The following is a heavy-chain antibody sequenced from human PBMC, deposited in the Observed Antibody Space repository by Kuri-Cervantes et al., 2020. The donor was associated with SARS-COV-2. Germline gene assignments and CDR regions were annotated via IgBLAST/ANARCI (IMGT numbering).Heavy chain of an antibody. D-gene: IGHD2-8*01. CDR3: SLDAFDY. CDR1: GFTFTGST. CDR2: IVVGSGDT. J-gene: IGHJ4*02. V-gene: IGHV1-58*02. Sequence: SVKVSCKTPGFTFTGSTIQWVRQARGQGLEWIGWIVVGSGDTSYAQEFQDRVTITRDMSTATAYMELRTLRSEDTAVYFCSLDAFDYWGQGTLVTVSS.